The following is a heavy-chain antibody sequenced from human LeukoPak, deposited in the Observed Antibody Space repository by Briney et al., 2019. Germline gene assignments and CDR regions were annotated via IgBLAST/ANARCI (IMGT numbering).Heavy chain of an antibody. CDR1: GGSLSIRGIY. Sequence: PSETLSLTCTVSGGSLSIRGIYWAWIPQPPGKGLEWIGSIYYCGSTNYKPSLKSRVPISVDTSENQLSLKLSSVTAADTAVYYCARQKPGNYAFDIWGQGTMVTVSS. D-gene: IGHD2-21*01. CDR3: ARQKPGNYAFDI. J-gene: IGHJ3*02. V-gene: IGHV4-61*05. CDR2: IYYCGST.